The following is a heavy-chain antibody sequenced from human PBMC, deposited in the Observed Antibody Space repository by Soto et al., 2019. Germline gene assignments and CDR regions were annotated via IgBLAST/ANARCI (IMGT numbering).Heavy chain of an antibody. CDR2: ISAYNGNT. Sequence: RWAQHAPGQGLEWMGRISAYNGNTNYAQKLQGRVTMTTDTSTSTAYMELRSLRSDDSSVYNCGRDSNGHKWLGIPGEQLFRATHS. CDR3: GRDSNGHKWLGIPGEQLFRATHS. J-gene: IGHJ5*01. D-gene: IGHD6-6*01. V-gene: IGHV1-18*01.